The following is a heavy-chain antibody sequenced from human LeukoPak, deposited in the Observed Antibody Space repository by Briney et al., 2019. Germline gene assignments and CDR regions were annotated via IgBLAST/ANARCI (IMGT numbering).Heavy chain of an antibody. J-gene: IGHJ4*02. V-gene: IGHV3-66*01. Sequence: GGSLRLSCAASGFSVSPTYMSWFRQAPGKGLEWVSIMYSGGSKYYGNSVNGRFTISRDDSKNTVFLQLDSLRAEDTAVYYCARVATIRGQGTLVTVSS. CDR3: ARVATI. D-gene: IGHD3-3*01. CDR2: MYSGGSK. CDR1: GFSVSPTY.